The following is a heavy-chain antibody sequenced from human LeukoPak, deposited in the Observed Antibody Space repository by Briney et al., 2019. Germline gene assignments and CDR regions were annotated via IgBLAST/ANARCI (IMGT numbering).Heavy chain of an antibody. D-gene: IGHD2-15*01. Sequence: GESLKISCKGSGYRFINFWIGWVRQMPGKGLEWMGIIHPGDSDTRYSPSFEGQVTISVDKSISTAYLQWRSLKASDTAMYYCARRGLLGYCSGASCYDAFDIWGQGIMVTVSS. J-gene: IGHJ3*02. CDR1: GYRFINFW. CDR3: ARRGLLGYCSGASCYDAFDI. V-gene: IGHV5-51*01. CDR2: IHPGDSDT.